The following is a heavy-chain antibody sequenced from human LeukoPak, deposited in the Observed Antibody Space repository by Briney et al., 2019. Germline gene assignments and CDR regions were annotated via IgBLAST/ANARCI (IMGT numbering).Heavy chain of an antibody. D-gene: IGHD3-9*01. CDR3: SKHGHYDNLTGFLHP. V-gene: IGHV4-39*01. CDR2: IYYSGIS. Sequence: SETLSLTCAVSGASFSSSSYYWGWIRQPPGKGLEWIGSIYYSGISYHNPSLKSRVTISVDTSKNQFSLKLSSVTAADTAVYYCSKHGHYDNLTGFLHPRGQGTPVTVSS. J-gene: IGHJ5*02. CDR1: GASFSSSSYY.